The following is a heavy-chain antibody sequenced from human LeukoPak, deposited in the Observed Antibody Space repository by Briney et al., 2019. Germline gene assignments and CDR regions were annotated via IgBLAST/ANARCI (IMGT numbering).Heavy chain of an antibody. V-gene: IGHV1-8*01. D-gene: IGHD3-9*01. CDR3: ARDHRADNYYYYYMDV. J-gene: IGHJ6*03. CDR2: MNPNSGNT. Sequence: ASVKVSCKASGYTFSSYDINWVRQATGQGLEWMGWMNPNSGNTGYAQNLQGRVTMTRNTSISTAYMELSSLSSEDTAVYYCARDHRADNYYYYYMDVWGKGTTVTVSS. CDR1: GYTFSSYD.